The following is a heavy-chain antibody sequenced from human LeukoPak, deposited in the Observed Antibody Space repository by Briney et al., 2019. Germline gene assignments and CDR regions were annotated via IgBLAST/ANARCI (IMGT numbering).Heavy chain of an antibody. V-gene: IGHV3-7*01. J-gene: IGHJ4*02. CDR2: IKQDGSEK. CDR1: GFTFSSYW. CDR3: ARDTRDGYSSGWYAY. Sequence: PGGPVRLPRGVWGFTFSSYWMSWVRQAPGKGLEGAANIKQDGSEKYNVDPVKGRFTTSRETAKNSPYLHMNRPGADKTAVYFSARDTRDGYSSGWYAYWGQGTLVSASS. D-gene: IGHD6-19*01.